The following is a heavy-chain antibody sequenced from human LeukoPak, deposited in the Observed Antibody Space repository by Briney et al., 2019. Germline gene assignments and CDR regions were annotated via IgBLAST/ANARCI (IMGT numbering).Heavy chain of an antibody. V-gene: IGHV4-38-2*02. J-gene: IGHJ4*02. CDR2: IYHSGST. D-gene: IGHD1-26*01. CDR1: GYSISSGYY. Sequence: SETLSLTCTVSGYSISSGYYWGWIRQPPGKGLEWIGSIYHSGSTYYNPSLKSRVTISVDTSKNQFSLKLSSVTAADTAVYYCARVRGYLWSYLVSWGQGTLVTVSS. CDR3: ARVRGYLWSYLVS.